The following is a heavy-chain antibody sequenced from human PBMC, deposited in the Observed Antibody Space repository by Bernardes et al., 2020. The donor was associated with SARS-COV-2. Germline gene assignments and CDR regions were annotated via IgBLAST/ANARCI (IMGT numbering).Heavy chain of an antibody. D-gene: IGHD3-22*01. Sequence: ASVKVSCKASGYPFTGYYLHWARQAPGQGLEWMGWINPNSGGTNYAQRFQGRVTMTRDTSISTAYMDLSMLRSDDTAVYYCAVPPTDYDRCAMDVWGQGTTVTVSS. CDR3: AVPPTDYDRCAMDV. J-gene: IGHJ6*02. CDR1: GYPFTGYY. CDR2: INPNSGGT. V-gene: IGHV1-2*02.